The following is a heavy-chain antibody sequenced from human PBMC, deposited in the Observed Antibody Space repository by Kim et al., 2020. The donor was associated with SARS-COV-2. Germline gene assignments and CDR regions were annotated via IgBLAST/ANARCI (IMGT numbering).Heavy chain of an antibody. V-gene: IGHV4-31*02. J-gene: IGHJ6*02. Sequence: SRVTISVDTSKNQFSLKLSSVTAADTAVYYCARATRSGSYLRWVIGMDVWGQGTTVTVSS. CDR3: ARATRSGSYLRWVIGMDV. D-gene: IGHD3-10*01.